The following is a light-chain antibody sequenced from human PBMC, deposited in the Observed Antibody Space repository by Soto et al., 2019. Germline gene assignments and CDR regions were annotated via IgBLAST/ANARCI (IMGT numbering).Light chain of an antibody. Sequence: QSALTQPPSASASPGQSVTISCTGTSSDVGGYDYVSWYQHHPGKAPKLMIYEVTKRPSGVPDRFSGSKSGNTASLTVSGLLAEDEADYYCASYAGGNQVFGPGTKLTVL. CDR2: EVT. CDR1: SSDVGGYDY. J-gene: IGLJ1*01. CDR3: ASYAGGNQV. V-gene: IGLV2-8*01.